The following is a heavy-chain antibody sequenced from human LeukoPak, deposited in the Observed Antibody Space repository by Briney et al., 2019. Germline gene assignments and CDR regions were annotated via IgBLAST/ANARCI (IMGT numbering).Heavy chain of an antibody. CDR1: GGSISSYY. Sequence: SETLSLTCTVSGGSISSYYWSWIRQPPGKGLEWIGYIYYSGSTNCNPSLKSRVTISVDTSKNQFSLKLSSVTAADTAVYYCARVGLATNYDAFDIWGQGTMVTVSS. J-gene: IGHJ3*02. D-gene: IGHD5-24*01. V-gene: IGHV4-59*01. CDR3: ARVGLATNYDAFDI. CDR2: IYYSGST.